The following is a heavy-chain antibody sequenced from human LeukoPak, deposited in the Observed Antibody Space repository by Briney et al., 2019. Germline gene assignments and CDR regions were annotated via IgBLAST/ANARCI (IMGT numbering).Heavy chain of an antibody. CDR2: INPNSGGT. Sequence: ASVKVSCKASGYTFTGYYMHWVRQAPGQGLEWMGWINPNSGGTNYAQKFQGRVTMTRDTSISTAYMELSRLRSDDTAVYYCASLIVVVVAAFDAFDIWGQGTMVTVSS. V-gene: IGHV1-2*02. CDR1: GYTFTGYY. D-gene: IGHD2-15*01. J-gene: IGHJ3*02. CDR3: ASLIVVVVAAFDAFDI.